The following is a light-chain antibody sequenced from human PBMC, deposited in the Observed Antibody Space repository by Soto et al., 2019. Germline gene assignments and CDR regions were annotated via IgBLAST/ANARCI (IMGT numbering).Light chain of an antibody. Sequence: IQMTQSPSSLSASVGDRVTITCQASRDIDNYLNWYQQKPGKAPNLLIYDASNLETGVPLRFIGSRSGTHFTLTISSLQPEDIGTYYCHQYDKRPFNFGQGTKLEIK. J-gene: IGKJ2*01. V-gene: IGKV1-33*01. CDR2: DAS. CDR1: RDIDNY. CDR3: HQYDKRPFN.